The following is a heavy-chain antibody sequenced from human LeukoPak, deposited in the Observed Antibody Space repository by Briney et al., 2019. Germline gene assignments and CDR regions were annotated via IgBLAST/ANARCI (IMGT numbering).Heavy chain of an antibody. CDR2: TYYMSKWYN. CDR1: GDSGSSNIAA. CDR3: ARRITMVRGEDYYYYSGMDV. V-gene: IGHV6-1*01. D-gene: IGHD3-10*01. J-gene: IGHJ6*02. Sequence: SQTLSLTCAISGDSGSSNIAAWNWIRQSPSRGLEWLGRTYYMSKWYNHPAVSVKSRTTITPDTSTNPFYMQLNSVTAADTAVYYCARRITMVRGEDYYYYSGMDVWGQGTTVTASS.